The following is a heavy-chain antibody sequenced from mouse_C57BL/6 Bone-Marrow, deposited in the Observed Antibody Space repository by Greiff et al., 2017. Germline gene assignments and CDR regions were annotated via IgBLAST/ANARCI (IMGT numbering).Heavy chain of an antibody. Sequence: LVESGPELVKPGASVKISCKASGYTFTDYYINWVKQRPGQGLEWIGWIYPGSGNTKYNEQFKGKATLTVDTSSSTAYMQLSSLTSEDSAVYFCARRPYYYGSSYGYFDVWGTGTTVTVSS. CDR3: ARRPYYYGSSYGYFDV. CDR2: IYPGSGNT. V-gene: IGHV1-84*01. J-gene: IGHJ1*03. D-gene: IGHD1-1*01. CDR1: GYTFTDYY.